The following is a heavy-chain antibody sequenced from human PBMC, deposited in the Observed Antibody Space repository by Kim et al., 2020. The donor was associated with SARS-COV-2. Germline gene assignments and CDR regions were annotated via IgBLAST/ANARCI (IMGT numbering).Heavy chain of an antibody. Sequence: ASVKVSCKASGYTFTSYGINWVRQAPGQGLEWMGWMNAYSGNTNYAQKLQGRVTMTTDTSTSTAYMELRSLRSDDTAVYYCVTCGGATDSDYCGQGSLVTVSS. CDR3: VTCGGATDSDY. D-gene: IGHD1-26*01. J-gene: IGHJ4*02. CDR2: MNAYSGNT. V-gene: IGHV1-18*01. CDR1: GYTFTSYG.